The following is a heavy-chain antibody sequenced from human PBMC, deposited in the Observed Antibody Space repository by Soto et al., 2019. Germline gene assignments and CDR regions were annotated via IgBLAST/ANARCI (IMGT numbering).Heavy chain of an antibody. V-gene: IGHV3-74*01. CDR1: GFTFGSYW. D-gene: IGHD6-6*01. Sequence: EVQLVESGGGLVQPGGSLRLSCAASGFTFGSYWMHWVRQAPGKGLVWVSRINSDESSASYADSVKGRFTISGDNAKNTVYLQMNSLRAEDTAVYYCARDPYSPSSLFYSYMDVWGKGTTVTVSS. CDR2: INSDESSA. J-gene: IGHJ6*03. CDR3: ARDPYSPSSLFYSYMDV.